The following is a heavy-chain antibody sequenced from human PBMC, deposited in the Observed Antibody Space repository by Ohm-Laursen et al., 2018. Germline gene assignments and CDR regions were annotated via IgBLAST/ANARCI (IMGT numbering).Heavy chain of an antibody. J-gene: IGHJ3*02. CDR3: ARDISPVIVGVAFDVFDI. CDR2: ISSSSSYI. V-gene: IGHV3-21*01. CDR1: GSTFSSYS. D-gene: IGHD1-26*01. Sequence: GPLRLSCAASGSTFSSYSMNWVRQAPGKGLERASSISSSSSYIYYADTVKGRFTISRDNAKNSLYLQMNSLRAEDTAVYYCARDISPVIVGVAFDVFDIWGQGTMVTVSS.